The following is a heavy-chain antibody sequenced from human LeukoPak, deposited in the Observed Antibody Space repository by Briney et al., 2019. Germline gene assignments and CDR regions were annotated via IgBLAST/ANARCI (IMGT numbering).Heavy chain of an antibody. V-gene: IGHV3-21*01. CDR2: ITHGGQI. J-gene: IGHJ5*02. CDR3: AGDDRYGSGTLGKRFDP. Sequence: PGGSLRLSCVASGFIFTSFGMNWVRQAPGKGLEWVSSITHGGQIYYADSVKGRFTISRDNTKNSVYLQMDNLRDDDTAVYFCAGDDRYGSGTLGKRFDPWGQGTLVSVSS. CDR1: GFIFTSFG. D-gene: IGHD3-10*01.